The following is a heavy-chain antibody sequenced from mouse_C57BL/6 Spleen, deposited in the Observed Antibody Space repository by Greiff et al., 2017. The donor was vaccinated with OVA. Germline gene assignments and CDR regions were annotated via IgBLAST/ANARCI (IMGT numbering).Heavy chain of an antibody. CDR1: GYAFTNYL. J-gene: IGHJ2*01. Sequence: VQLQQSGAELVRPGTSVKVSCKASGYAFTNYLIEWVKQRPGQGLEWIGVINPGSGGTNYNEKFKGKATLTADKSSSTAYMQLSSLTSEDSAVYFCARRYYGSSDYWGQGTTLTVSS. CDR2: INPGSGGT. CDR3: ARRYYGSSDY. D-gene: IGHD1-1*01. V-gene: IGHV1-54*01.